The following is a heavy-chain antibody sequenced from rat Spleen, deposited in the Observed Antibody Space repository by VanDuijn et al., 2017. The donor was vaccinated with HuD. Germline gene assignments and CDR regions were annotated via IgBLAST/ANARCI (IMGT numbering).Heavy chain of an antibody. D-gene: IGHD1-11*01. V-gene: IGHV3-3*01. CDR2: INNAGST. CDR3: ARLGGGPDY. CDR1: GYSITSDY. J-gene: IGHJ2*01. Sequence: EVQLQESGPGLVKPSQSLSLTCSVTGYSITSDYWGWVRKFPGNKLEWMGYINNAGSTNYNPSLKSRVSITRDTSKNQFFLQVNSVTTEDTATYYCARLGGGPDYWGQGVMVTVSS.